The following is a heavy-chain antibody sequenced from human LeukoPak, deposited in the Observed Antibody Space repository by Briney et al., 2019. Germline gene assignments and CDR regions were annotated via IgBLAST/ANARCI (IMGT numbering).Heavy chain of an antibody. V-gene: IGHV1-8*03. CDR1: GYTFTSYD. Sequence: ASVKVSCKASGYTFTSYDINWVRQATGQGLEWMGWMNPNSGNTGYAQKFQGRVTITRNTSISTAYMELSSLRSEDTAVYYCATGVYEMTTIYYFDYWGQGTLVTVSS. D-gene: IGHD5-24*01. J-gene: IGHJ4*02. CDR3: ATGVYEMTTIYYFDY. CDR2: MNPNSGNT.